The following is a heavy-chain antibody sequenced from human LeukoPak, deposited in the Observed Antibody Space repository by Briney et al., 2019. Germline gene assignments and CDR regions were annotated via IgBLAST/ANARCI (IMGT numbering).Heavy chain of an antibody. J-gene: IGHJ4*02. CDR3: ARVSYYDSSGYPPCFDY. CDR1: GYTFTSYG. Sequence: GASVKVSCKASGYTFTSYGISWVRQAPGQGLEWMGWINPNSGGTNYAQKFQGRVTMTRDTSISTAYMELSRLSSDDTAVYYCARVSYYDSSGYPPCFDYWGQGTLVTVSS. V-gene: IGHV1-2*02. D-gene: IGHD3-22*01. CDR2: INPNSGGT.